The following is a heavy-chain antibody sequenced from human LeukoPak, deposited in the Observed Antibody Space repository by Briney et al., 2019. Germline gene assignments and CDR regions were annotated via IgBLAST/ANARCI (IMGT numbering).Heavy chain of an antibody. Sequence: SGTLSLTCGVSGGSISNTNWWSWVRQPPGKGLEWIGSIYYSGSTYYNPSLKSRVTISVDTSKNQFSLKLSSVTAADTAVYYCARHDVDTTAWGQQLERGYFQHWGQGTLVTVSS. CDR1: GGSISNTNW. V-gene: IGHV4-4*02. D-gene: IGHD6-13*01. CDR2: IYYSGST. J-gene: IGHJ1*01. CDR3: ARHDVDTTAWGQQLERGYFQH.